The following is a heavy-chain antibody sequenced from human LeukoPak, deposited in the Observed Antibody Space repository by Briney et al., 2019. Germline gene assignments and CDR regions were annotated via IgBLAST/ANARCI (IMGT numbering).Heavy chain of an antibody. D-gene: IGHD7-27*01. CDR1: GYSISSGYY. J-gene: IGHJ6*03. V-gene: IGHV4-38-2*02. CDR3: ARQDRNWGYYMDV. CDR2: IYYSGST. Sequence: SETLSLTCSVSGYSISSGYYWGWIRQPPGKGLEWIGSIYYSGSTYYNPSLKSRVTISVDTSKNQFSLKLSSVTAADTAVYYCARQDRNWGYYMDVWGKGTTVTISS.